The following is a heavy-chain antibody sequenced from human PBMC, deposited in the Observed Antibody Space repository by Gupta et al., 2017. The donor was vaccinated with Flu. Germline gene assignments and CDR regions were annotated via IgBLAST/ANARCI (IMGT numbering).Heavy chain of an antibody. J-gene: IGHJ4*02. CDR2: IYSGGST. CDR3: AAATVTKTYYFDY. V-gene: IGHV3-53*02. CDR1: GFTVSSNY. Sequence: EVQLVETGGGLIQPGGSLRLSCAASGFTVSSNYMSWVRQAPGKGLEWVSVIYSGGSTYYADSVKGRFTISRDNSKNTLYLQMNSLRAEDTAVYYCAAATVTKTYYFDYWGQGTLVTVSS. D-gene: IGHD4-17*01.